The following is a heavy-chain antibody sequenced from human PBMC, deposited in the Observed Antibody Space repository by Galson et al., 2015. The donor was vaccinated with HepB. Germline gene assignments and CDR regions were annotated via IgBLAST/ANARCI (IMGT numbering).Heavy chain of an antibody. J-gene: IGHJ6*03. CDR2: VFSNDEK. CDR3: AQIIAARPFYYYYYYMDV. D-gene: IGHD6-6*01. V-gene: IGHV2-26*01. CDR1: GFSLNTARVG. Sequence: PALVKPTQTLTLTCTVSGFSLNTARVGVSWIRQPPGKALEWLAHVFSNDEKSYSTSLKSRLTISKDASKSQVVLTVTNMDPVDTATYYCAQIIAARPFYYYYYYMDVWGKGTAVTVSS.